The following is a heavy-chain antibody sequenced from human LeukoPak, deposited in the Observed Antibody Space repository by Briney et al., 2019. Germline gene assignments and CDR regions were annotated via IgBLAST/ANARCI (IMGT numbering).Heavy chain of an antibody. J-gene: IGHJ4*02. CDR3: ARVFFYYFDY. CDR2: IYYSRST. Sequence: PSETLSLTCTVSGGSISSGGYSWSWIRQHPGKGLEWIGYIYYSRSTYYSPSLKSRVTISVDTSKNQFSLKLSSVTAADTAVYYCARVFFYYFDYWGQGTLVTVSS. CDR1: GGSISSGGYS. D-gene: IGHD2-21*01. V-gene: IGHV4-31*03.